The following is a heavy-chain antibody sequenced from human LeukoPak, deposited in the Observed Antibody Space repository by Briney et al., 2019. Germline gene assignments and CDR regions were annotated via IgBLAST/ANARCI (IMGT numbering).Heavy chain of an antibody. V-gene: IGHV3-21*01. D-gene: IGHD2-15*01. Sequence: PGGSLRLSCLTSGFTFSTNAMNWVRQAPGKGLEWVSSISSSSSYIYYADSVKGRFTISRDNAKNSLYLQMNSLRAEDTAVYYCARDTGDWGVAAGPFDYWGQGTLVTVSS. CDR2: ISSSSSYI. CDR3: ARDTGDWGVAAGPFDY. CDR1: GFTFSTNA. J-gene: IGHJ4*02.